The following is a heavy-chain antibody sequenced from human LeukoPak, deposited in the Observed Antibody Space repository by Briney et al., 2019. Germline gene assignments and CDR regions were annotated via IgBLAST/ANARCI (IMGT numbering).Heavy chain of an antibody. Sequence: SQTLSLTCTVSGGSISSGGYYWSWIRQHPGKGLEWIGDIYYSGGTYYNPSLKSRVTISVDTSKNQFSLKLSSVTAADTAVYYCARGLAATLNFDYWGQGTLVTVSS. CDR1: GGSISSGGYY. CDR3: ARGLAATLNFDY. D-gene: IGHD6-25*01. J-gene: IGHJ4*02. V-gene: IGHV4-31*03. CDR2: IYYSGGT.